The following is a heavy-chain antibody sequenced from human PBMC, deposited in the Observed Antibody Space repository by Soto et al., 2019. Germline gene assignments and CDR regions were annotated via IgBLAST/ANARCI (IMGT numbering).Heavy chain of an antibody. V-gene: IGHV4-31*03. CDR2: NHYPGNP. CDR3: STGDLTARELFLGY. D-gene: IGHD3-16*01. CDR1: GGSVTSGGYY. J-gene: IGHJ4*02. Sequence: QVQLQESGPGLVKPSQTLSLTCTVSGGSVTSGGYYCNWIRQLPGKGLEWIGYNHYPGNPFYNPSLTSRVTIAVDTSKKQFSLRLSSVTDADTAVYYCSTGDLTARELFLGYWGQGILVTVSP.